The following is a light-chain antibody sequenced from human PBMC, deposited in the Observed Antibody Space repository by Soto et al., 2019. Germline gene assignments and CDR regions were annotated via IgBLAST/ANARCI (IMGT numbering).Light chain of an antibody. V-gene: IGLV2-23*01. CDR2: EGS. J-gene: IGLJ2*01. CDR1: SSDVGNYNL. Sequence: QSALTQPASVSGSPGQSITISCTGTSSDVGNYNLVSWYQQHPGKAPKLMIYEGSKRPSGVSNRFSASKSGNTASLTTSGLQAEDEADYYCCSYAGSSTPVVFGGGTKLTVL. CDR3: CSYAGSSTPVV.